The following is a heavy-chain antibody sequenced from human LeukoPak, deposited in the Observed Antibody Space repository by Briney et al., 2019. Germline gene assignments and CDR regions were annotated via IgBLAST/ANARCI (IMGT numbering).Heavy chain of an antibody. J-gene: IGHJ6*03. D-gene: IGHD1-26*01. CDR1: GYTFTSYG. Sequence: ASVKVSCKASGYTFTSYGVSWVRQAPGQGLEWMGWISGYNGNTNYAQKLQGRVTMTTDTSTSTAYTELRSLRSDDTAVYYCARRQVGDYYYYMDVWGKGTTVTVSS. V-gene: IGHV1-18*01. CDR3: ARRQVGDYYYYMDV. CDR2: ISGYNGNT.